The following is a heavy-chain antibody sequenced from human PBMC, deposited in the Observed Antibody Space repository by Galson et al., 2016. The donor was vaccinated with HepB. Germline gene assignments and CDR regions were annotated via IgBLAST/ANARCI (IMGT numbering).Heavy chain of an antibody. CDR2: IYSGGSI. CDR1: GFTVRNNY. Sequence: SLRLSCAASGFTVRNNYMSWVRQAPGKGLEWVSVIYSGGSIKYADSVKGRFTISRHNSENTWYLQMNSLRADDTAVYYCATSPSGGHWGQGTLVTVSS. J-gene: IGHJ4*02. V-gene: IGHV3-53*04. D-gene: IGHD6-25*01. CDR3: ATSPSGGH.